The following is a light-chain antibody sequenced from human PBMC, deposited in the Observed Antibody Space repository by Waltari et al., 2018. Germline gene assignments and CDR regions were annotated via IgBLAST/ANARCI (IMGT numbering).Light chain of an antibody. CDR2: AAS. V-gene: IGKV1-16*02. CDR1: QGMSNY. CDR3: QQYNSYPPT. Sequence: DIQMTQSPSSLSAYVGDRVTITCRASQGMSNYLAWFQQKPGKAHKSLIYAASSLQSGVPSKFSGSGSGTDFTLTISSLQPEDFATYYCQQYNSYPPTFGQGTKVEIK. J-gene: IGKJ1*01.